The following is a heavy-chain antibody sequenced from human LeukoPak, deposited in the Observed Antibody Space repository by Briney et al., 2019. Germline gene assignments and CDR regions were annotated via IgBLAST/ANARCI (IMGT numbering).Heavy chain of an antibody. CDR2: IYHSGST. Sequence: PSETLSLTCTVSGYSISSGYYWGWIRQPPGQGLEWIGSIYHSGSTYYNPSLKSRVTISVDTSKNQFSLKLSSVTAADTAVYYCARGYYFDYWGQGTLVTVSS. CDR1: GYSISSGYY. J-gene: IGHJ4*02. V-gene: IGHV4-38-2*02. CDR3: ARGYYFDY.